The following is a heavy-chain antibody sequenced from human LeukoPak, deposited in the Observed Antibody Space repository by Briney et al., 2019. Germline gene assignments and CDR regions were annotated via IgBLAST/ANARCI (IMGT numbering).Heavy chain of an antibody. D-gene: IGHD3-22*01. CDR3: ARSSERKYYFDY. Sequence: GGSLRLSCAASGFTFSSYWMSWVRQAPGKGLEWVANIRQDGGTMSYVDSVKGRFTISRDNSKNTLYLQMNSLRAEDTAVYYCARSSERKYYFDYWGQGTLVTVSS. CDR2: IRQDGGTM. CDR1: GFTFSSYW. J-gene: IGHJ4*02. V-gene: IGHV3-7*03.